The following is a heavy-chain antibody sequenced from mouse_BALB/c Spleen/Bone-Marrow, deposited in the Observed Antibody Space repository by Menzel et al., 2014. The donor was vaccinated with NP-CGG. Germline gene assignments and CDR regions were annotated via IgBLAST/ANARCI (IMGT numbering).Heavy chain of an antibody. J-gene: IGHJ4*01. CDR2: INPSNGGT. CDR3: TRREYYRYDRAMDY. V-gene: IGHV1S81*02. CDR1: GYTFTSYY. Sequence: ESGAELVKPGASVKLSCEASGYTFTSYYMYWVKQRPGQGLEWIGEINPSNGGTNFNEKFKSKATLTVDKSSSTAYMQLSSLTSEDSAVYYCTRREYYRYDRAMDYWGQGTSVTVSS. D-gene: IGHD2-14*01.